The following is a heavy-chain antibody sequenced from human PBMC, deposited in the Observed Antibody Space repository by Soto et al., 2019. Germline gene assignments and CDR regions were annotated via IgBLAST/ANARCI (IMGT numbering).Heavy chain of an antibody. CDR2: INAGNGNT. V-gene: IGHV1-3*01. Sequence: ASVKVSCKASGYTFTSYAMHWVRQAPGQRLEWMGWINAGNGNTKYSQKFQGRVTITRDTSASTAYMELSTLRSEDTAVYYCARRMTPGSFGQWFDSWGQGTLVTVSS. CDR1: GYTFTSYA. D-gene: IGHD4-4*01. J-gene: IGHJ5*01. CDR3: ARRMTPGSFGQWFDS.